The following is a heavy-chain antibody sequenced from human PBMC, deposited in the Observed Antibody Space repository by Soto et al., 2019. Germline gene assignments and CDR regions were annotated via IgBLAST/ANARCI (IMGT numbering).Heavy chain of an antibody. V-gene: IGHV2-5*02. J-gene: IGHJ4*02. D-gene: IGHD3-22*01. CDR1: GFSLTTSGMG. CDR2: IYWDDDK. Sequence: SGPTLVNPTQTLTLTCTFSGFSLTTSGMGVGWIRQPPGKALEWLALIYWDDDKRYSPSLKSRLTITKDTSKNQVVLTMTNMDPVDTATYYCAQKRGSGSPFDYWGQGTLVTVSS. CDR3: AQKRGSGSPFDY.